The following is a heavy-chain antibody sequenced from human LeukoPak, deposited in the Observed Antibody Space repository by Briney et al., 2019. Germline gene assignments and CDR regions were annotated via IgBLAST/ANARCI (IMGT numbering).Heavy chain of an antibody. CDR1: GFTFSDYA. J-gene: IGHJ4*02. CDR2: IRSKAYGGTT. V-gene: IGHV3-49*03. D-gene: IGHD6-13*01. Sequence: TGGSLRLSCTASGFTFSDYAMSWFRQAPGKGLEWVGFIRSKAYGGTTEYAASVKGRFTISRDDSKSIAYLQMNSLKTEDTAVYYCTRGDWQQLVYWGQGTLVTVSS. CDR3: TRGDWQQLVY.